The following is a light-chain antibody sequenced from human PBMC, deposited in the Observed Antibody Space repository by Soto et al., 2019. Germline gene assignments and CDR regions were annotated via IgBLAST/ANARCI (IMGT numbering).Light chain of an antibody. V-gene: IGKV3-20*01. CDR1: QSVSSTL. J-gene: IGKJ3*01. CDR3: QLYGTSPGFT. Sequence: EVVLTQSPGTLSLSPGERATLSCRASQSVSSTLLAWYQQKPGQAPRLLIYDASRRATGIPDRFSGSGSGTDFALTISSLEPEDFAVYYCQLYGTSPGFTFGPGTKVDI. CDR2: DAS.